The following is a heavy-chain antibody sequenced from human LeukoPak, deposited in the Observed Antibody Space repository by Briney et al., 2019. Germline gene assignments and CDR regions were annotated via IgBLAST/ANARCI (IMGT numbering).Heavy chain of an antibody. CDR2: IYHSGST. CDR1: GYSISSGYY. Sequence: SETLSLTCTVSGYSISSGYYWGWIRQPPGKGLEWIGSIYHSGSTYYNPSLKSRVTISVDASKNQFSLKLSSVTAADTAVYFCARGRVSSSTWYSTHYYYFYMDVWGKGTTVTVSS. J-gene: IGHJ6*03. V-gene: IGHV4-38-2*02. D-gene: IGHD1-1*01. CDR3: ARGRVSSSTWYSTHYYYFYMDV.